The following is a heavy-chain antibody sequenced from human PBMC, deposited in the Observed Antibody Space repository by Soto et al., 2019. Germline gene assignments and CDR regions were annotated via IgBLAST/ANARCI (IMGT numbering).Heavy chain of an antibody. CDR2: ISHDGSDK. J-gene: IGHJ4*02. Sequence: HPGGSLRLSCVASGFTFSGYGMHWVRQAPGKGLEWLAVISHDGSDKYYADSVRGRFTISRDNSKNTLYLQMSSLRAEDTALYYCAKDKERGGYDSDFDSWGQGTLVTVSS. CDR3: AKDKERGGYDSDFDS. D-gene: IGHD3-3*01. V-gene: IGHV3-30*18. CDR1: GFTFSGYG.